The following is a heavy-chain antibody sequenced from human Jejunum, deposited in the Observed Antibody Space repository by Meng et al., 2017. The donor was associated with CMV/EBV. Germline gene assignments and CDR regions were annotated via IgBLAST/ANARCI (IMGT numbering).Heavy chain of an antibody. Sequence: LRLSCAGSGFTFTGAWMTWVRQAPGKGLEWVGRIKGKIDGETTDYAAPVKGRFTISRDDSKNTVYLQMNSLKVEDTGVYYCTSDSLRYWGQGALVTVSS. D-gene: IGHD3-16*01. J-gene: IGHJ4*02. CDR3: TSDSLRY. V-gene: IGHV3-15*07. CDR2: IKGKIDGETT. CDR1: GFTFTGAW.